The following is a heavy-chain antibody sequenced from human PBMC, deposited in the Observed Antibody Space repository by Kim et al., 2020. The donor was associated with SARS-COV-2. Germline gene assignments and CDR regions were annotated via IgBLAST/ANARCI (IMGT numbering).Heavy chain of an antibody. CDR1: GFTFSSYA. Sequence: GGSLRLSCSASGFTFSSYAMHWVRQAPGKGLEYVSAISSNGGSTYYADSVKGRFTISRDNSKNTLYLQMSSLRAEDTAVYYCVKNYDILTGYYSHGVYWGQGTLVTVSS. CDR3: VKNYDILTGYYSHGVY. D-gene: IGHD3-9*01. J-gene: IGHJ4*02. V-gene: IGHV3-64D*06. CDR2: ISSNGGST.